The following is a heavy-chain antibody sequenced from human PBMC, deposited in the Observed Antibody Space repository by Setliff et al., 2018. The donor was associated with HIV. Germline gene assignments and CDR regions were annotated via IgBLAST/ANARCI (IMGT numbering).Heavy chain of an antibody. D-gene: IGHD3-16*01. Sequence: GASVKVSCKASGYTFTSYAMNWVRQAPGQGLEWMGWINTNTGNPTYAQGFTGRFVFSSDTSVSTAYLQISSLKAEDTAVYCCARDLNYVWGSDNAFDIWGQGTMVTVSS. J-gene: IGHJ3*02. CDR2: INTNTGNP. V-gene: IGHV7-4-1*02. CDR3: ARDLNYVWGSDNAFDI. CDR1: GYTFTSYA.